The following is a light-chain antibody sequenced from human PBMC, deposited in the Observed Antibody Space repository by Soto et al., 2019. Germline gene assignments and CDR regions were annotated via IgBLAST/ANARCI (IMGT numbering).Light chain of an antibody. Sequence: LSHPRSASGTPGQGVFISCSGSSSNIGGTNYAYWYQQLPGAAPKLLMHSNNLRPSGVPERISGSKSGTSASLAISGLRSEDEAVYYCASWDDRLGDVIFGGGTKVTAL. CDR3: ASWDDRLGDVI. CDR1: SSNIGGTNY. CDR2: SNN. J-gene: IGLJ2*01. V-gene: IGLV1-47*02.